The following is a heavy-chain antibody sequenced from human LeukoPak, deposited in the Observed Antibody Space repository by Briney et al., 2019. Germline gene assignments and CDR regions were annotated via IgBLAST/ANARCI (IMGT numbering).Heavy chain of an antibody. J-gene: IGHJ4*02. D-gene: IGHD2-2*02. CDR2: ISYDGSNK. CDR3: ARRSIHAKSGRNDY. V-gene: IGHV3-30-3*01. Sequence: PGGSLRLSCAASGFTFSSYAMHWVRQAPGKGLEWVAVISYDGSNKYYADSVKGRFTISRDNSKNTLYLQMNSLRAEDTAVYYCARRSIHAKSGRNDYWGQGTLVIVSS. CDR1: GFTFSSYA.